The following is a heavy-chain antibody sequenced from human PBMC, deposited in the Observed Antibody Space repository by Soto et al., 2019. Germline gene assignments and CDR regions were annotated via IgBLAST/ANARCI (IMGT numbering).Heavy chain of an antibody. Sequence: GGSLRLSCTDSGFSFNTYVMDWVRQAPGKGLEWVARILYDGSKEYYANPVKGRFTISRDNSKNTLYLQMDRLRVEDTAVYFCAKGLALMADHWGQGT. CDR1: GFSFNTYV. CDR2: ILYDGSKE. V-gene: IGHV3-30*18. J-gene: IGHJ4*02. D-gene: IGHD2-21*01. CDR3: AKGLALMADH.